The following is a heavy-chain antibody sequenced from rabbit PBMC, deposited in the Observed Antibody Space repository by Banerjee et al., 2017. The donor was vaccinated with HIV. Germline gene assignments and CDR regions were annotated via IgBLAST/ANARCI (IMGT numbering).Heavy chain of an antibody. CDR1: GFDFSSYH. CDR2: IDAGSTGST. V-gene: IGHV1S45*01. Sequence: QEQLEESGGGLVQPGGSLTLSCKASGFDFSSYHMCWVRQAPGKGLEWIACIDAGSTGSTYYASWAKGRFTISKTSWTTVTLQMTSLTAADTATYFCARDLAGVIGWNFGLWGQGTLVTVS. J-gene: IGHJ3*01. CDR3: ARDLAGVIGWNFGL. D-gene: IGHD4-1*01.